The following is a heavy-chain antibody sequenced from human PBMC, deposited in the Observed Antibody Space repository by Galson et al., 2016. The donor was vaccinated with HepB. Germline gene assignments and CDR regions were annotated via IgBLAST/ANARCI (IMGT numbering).Heavy chain of an antibody. CDR3: ARERGHRTGYFDY. CDR1: GGSISSSSFY. Sequence: ETLSLTCTVSGGSISSSSFYWGWIRQPPGKGLEWIGSWYYRGSPFYNPALRSRVSISVDTSKNQLSLQLNSVTAADTAVFYCARERGHRTGYFDYWGQGTLVTVSS. D-gene: IGHD1-14*01. V-gene: IGHV4-39*07. J-gene: IGHJ4*02. CDR2: WYYRGSP.